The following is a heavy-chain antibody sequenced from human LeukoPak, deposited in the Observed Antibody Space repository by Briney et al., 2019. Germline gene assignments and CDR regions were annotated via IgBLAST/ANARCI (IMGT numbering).Heavy chain of an antibody. J-gene: IGHJ4*02. V-gene: IGHV3-53*01. CDR1: GFTFSSYA. Sequence: GGSLRLSCAASGFTFSSYAMSWVRQAPGKGLEWVSVIYAGGSTHYADSVKGRFTISRDNSKNTLYLQMNSLRAEDTAFYYCARGSSSWYAPLFYWGQGTLVTVSS. D-gene: IGHD6-13*01. CDR3: ARGSSSWYAPLFY. CDR2: IYAGGST.